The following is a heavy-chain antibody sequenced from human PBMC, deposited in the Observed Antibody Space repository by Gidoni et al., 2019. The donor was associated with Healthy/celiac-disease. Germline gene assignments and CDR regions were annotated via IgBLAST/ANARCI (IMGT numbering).Heavy chain of an antibody. J-gene: IGHJ4*02. CDR3: ARGRITMTYWAFDY. CDR2: INHSGST. D-gene: IGHD3-22*01. Sequence: QVQLQQWGAGLLKPSETLSLTCAVYGGSFSGYYWSWIRQPPGKGLEWLGEINHSGSTNYNPSLKSRVTISVDTSKNQFSLKLSSVTAADTAVYYCARGRITMTYWAFDYWGQGTLVTVSS. CDR1: GGSFSGYY. V-gene: IGHV4-34*01.